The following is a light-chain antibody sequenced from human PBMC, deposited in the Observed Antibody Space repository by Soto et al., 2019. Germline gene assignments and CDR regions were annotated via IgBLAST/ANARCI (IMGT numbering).Light chain of an antibody. V-gene: IGLV2-14*01. Sequence: QSALTQPASVSGSPGQSINIYCTGTNSDVGGYDYVSWYKQYPGQAPKVIIYEVTYRPSGVSARFSGSKSGTTASLTISDLQTEDEDDYYCSSFTNSNTWVFGGGTQLTVL. CDR3: SSFTNSNTWV. CDR1: NSDVGGYDY. J-gene: IGLJ7*01. CDR2: EVT.